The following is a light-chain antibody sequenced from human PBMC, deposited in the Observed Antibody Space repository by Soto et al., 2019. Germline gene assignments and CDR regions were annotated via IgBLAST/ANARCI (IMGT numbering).Light chain of an antibody. J-gene: IGLJ1*01. CDR2: EVS. CDR1: SSDVGGYNY. CDR3: RSYTRSSTLV. V-gene: IGLV2-14*01. Sequence: HSVLTQPASVSGSPGQSITISCTGTSSDVGGYNYVSWYQQHPGKAPKLMIYEVSNRPSGVSNRFSGSKSGNTASLTISGLQAEDEADYYCRSYTRSSTLVFGTGTKVTX.